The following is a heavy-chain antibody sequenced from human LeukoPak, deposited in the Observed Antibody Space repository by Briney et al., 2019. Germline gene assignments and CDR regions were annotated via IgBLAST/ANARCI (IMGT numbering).Heavy chain of an antibody. D-gene: IGHD1-14*01. J-gene: IGHJ6*02. CDR2: IYTSGST. CDR3: ATGSYYYYYYGMDV. V-gene: IGHV4-4*07. Sequence: PSETLSLTCTVSGGSISSYYWSWIRQPAGKGLEWIGRIYTSGSTNYNPSLKSRVTMSVDTSKNQFSLKLSSVTAADTAVYYCATGSYYYYYYGMDVWGQGTTVTVSS. CDR1: GGSISSYY.